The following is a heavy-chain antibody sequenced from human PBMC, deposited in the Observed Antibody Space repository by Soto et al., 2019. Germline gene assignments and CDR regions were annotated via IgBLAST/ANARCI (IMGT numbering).Heavy chain of an antibody. Sequence: QVQLVESGGGVVQPGRSLRLSCAASGFTFSSYAMHWVRQAPGKGLEWVAVISYDGSNKYYADSVKGRFTISRDNSKNTLYLQMNSLRAEETAVYYCARAGSGGGNWFDPWGQGTLVTVSS. J-gene: IGHJ5*02. V-gene: IGHV3-30-3*01. CDR1: GFTFSSYA. CDR2: ISYDGSNK. CDR3: ARAGSGGGNWFDP. D-gene: IGHD1-26*01.